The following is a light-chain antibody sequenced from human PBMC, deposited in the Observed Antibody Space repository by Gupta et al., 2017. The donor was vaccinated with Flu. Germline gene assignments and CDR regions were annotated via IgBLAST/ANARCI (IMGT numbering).Light chain of an antibody. CDR1: DYDVGGSNR. Sequence: QSSPTQPRSVFGSARRSISIACTGTDYDVGGSNRVSWYEQRPGQAPKLILYDVTERPSGVPARFSGSKSGNTASLPTSALQADDEADYYCSSHAGRDTWVFGTGTTVTVL. CDR2: DVT. J-gene: IGLJ1*01. CDR3: SSHAGRDTWV. V-gene: IGLV2-11*01.